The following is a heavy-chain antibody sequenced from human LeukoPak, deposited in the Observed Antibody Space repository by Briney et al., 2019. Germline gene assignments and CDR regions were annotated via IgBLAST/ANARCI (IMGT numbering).Heavy chain of an antibody. D-gene: IGHD1-14*01. Sequence: SQNLAPIGNVRGGWIGSSYWSWIRHPQKKGLEWIGYINYSGSTNYSPSLKSRVTISVDTSKNQFSLKLNSVTAADTAVYYCSRHVAQPWFDPWGQGTLVTVSS. CDR1: GGWIGSSY. CDR3: SRHVAQPWFDP. J-gene: IGHJ5*02. CDR2: INYSGST. V-gene: IGHV4-59*08.